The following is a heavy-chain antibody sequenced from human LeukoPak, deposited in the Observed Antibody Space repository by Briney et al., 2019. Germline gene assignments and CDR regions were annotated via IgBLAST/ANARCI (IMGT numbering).Heavy chain of an antibody. V-gene: IGHV3-48*01. CDR2: ISSSSSTI. CDR1: GFTFSSYS. CDR3: ARDRVSSGYLLGVDY. D-gene: IGHD3-22*01. Sequence: GGSLRLSCAASGFTFSSYSMNWVRQAPGKGLEWVSYISSSSSTIYYADSVKGRFTISRDNAKNSLYLQMNSLRAEDTAVYYCARDRVSSGYLLGVDYWGQGTLVTVSS. J-gene: IGHJ4*02.